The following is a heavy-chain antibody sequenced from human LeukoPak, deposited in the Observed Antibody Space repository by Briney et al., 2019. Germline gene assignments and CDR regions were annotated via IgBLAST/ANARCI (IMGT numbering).Heavy chain of an antibody. J-gene: IGHJ6*04. D-gene: IGHD6-13*01. CDR1: GFTFSSYA. CDR3: AREIAAAGYYYYYYGMDV. CDR2: ISNDGSNK. V-gene: IGHV3-30*04. Sequence: PGRSLRLSCAASGFTFSSYAMHWVRQAPGKGLEGVAVISNDGSNKYYADSVKGRFTISRDNSKTTLYLQMNSLRAVDTAVYYCAREIAAAGYYYYYYGMDVWGKGTTVTVSS.